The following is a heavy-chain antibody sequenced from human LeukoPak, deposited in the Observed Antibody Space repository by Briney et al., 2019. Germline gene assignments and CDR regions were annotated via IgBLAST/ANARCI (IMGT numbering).Heavy chain of an antibody. CDR3: ARDLRLFDY. D-gene: IGHD3-3*01. CDR1: GYPFSIFY. V-gene: IGHV1-2*02. Sequence: GASVKVSFKASGYPFSIFYMHWLQQAPGQGLEWMGWINFSGGTQYAEKFRGRITITRDTSMATAYLELTILTSDDTAVYYCARDLRLFDYWGQGTLVTVSS. J-gene: IGHJ4*02. CDR2: INFSGGT.